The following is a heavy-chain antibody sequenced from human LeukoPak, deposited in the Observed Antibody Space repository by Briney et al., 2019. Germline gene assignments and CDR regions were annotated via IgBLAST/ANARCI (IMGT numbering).Heavy chain of an antibody. Sequence: TSETLSLTCTVSGGSISSGGYYWSWIRQPPGKGLEWIGYIYHSGSTYYNPSLKSRVTISVDRSKNQFSLKLSSVTAADTAVYYCARVARSNSKYYFDYWGQGTLVTVSS. CDR1: GGSISSGGYY. D-gene: IGHD4-23*01. CDR2: IYHSGST. V-gene: IGHV4-30-2*01. J-gene: IGHJ4*02. CDR3: ARVARSNSKYYFDY.